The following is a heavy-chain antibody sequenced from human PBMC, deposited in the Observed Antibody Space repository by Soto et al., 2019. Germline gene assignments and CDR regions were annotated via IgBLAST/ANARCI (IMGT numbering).Heavy chain of an antibody. CDR2: IWYDGSNK. J-gene: IGHJ6*03. D-gene: IGHD3-16*01. Sequence: GGSLRLSCAASGFTFSSYGMHWVRQAPGKGLEWVAVIWYDGSNKYYADSVKGRFTISRDNSKNTLYLQMNSLRAEDTAVYYCARGKWEQIMITFGGVRPYYYYMDVWGKGTTVTVSS. V-gene: IGHV3-33*08. CDR1: GFTFSSYG. CDR3: ARGKWEQIMITFGGVRPYYYYMDV.